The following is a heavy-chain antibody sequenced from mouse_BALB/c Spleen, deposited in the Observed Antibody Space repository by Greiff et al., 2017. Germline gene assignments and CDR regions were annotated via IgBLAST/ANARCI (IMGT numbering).Heavy chain of an antibody. Sequence: EVKLQESGAELVRSGASVKLSCTASGFNIKDYYMHWVKQRPEQGLEWIGWIDPENGDTEYAPKFQGKATMTADTSSNTAYLQLSSLTSEDTAVYYCNAPYDGYYQSLDYWGQGTSVTVSS. J-gene: IGHJ4*01. CDR2: IDPENGDT. V-gene: IGHV14-4*02. CDR3: NAPYDGYYQSLDY. CDR1: GFNIKDYY. D-gene: IGHD2-3*01.